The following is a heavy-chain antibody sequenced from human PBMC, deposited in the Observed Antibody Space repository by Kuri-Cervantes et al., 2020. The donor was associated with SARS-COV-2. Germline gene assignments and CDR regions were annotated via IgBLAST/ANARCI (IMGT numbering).Heavy chain of an antibody. CDR3: ARHEVLITFGGVIVSYFDY. J-gene: IGHJ4*02. D-gene: IGHD3-16*02. CDR1: GGSISSSSYY. V-gene: IGHV4-39*01. Sequence: SETLSLTCTVSGGSISSSSYYWGWIRPPPGKGLEWIGSIYYSGSTYYNPSLKSRVTISVDTSKNQFPLKLSSVTAADTAVYYCARHEVLITFGGVIVSYFDYWGQGTLVTVSS. CDR2: IYYSGST.